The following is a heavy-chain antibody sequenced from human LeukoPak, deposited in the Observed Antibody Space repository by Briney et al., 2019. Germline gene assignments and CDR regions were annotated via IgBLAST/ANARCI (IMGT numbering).Heavy chain of an antibody. D-gene: IGHD2/OR15-2a*01. V-gene: IGHV1-2*06. CDR2: INPNGGDT. J-gene: IGHJ4*02. Sequence: GASVKVSCRASGYSFTGYYLHWVRQAPGQGLEWVGRINPNGGDTDFAQKFLGRVTLTRGTSITTAYMELSRLRSDDTAVYYCARVPTVIVSAGISELGIDYWGQGTLVTVSS. CDR1: GYSFTGYY. CDR3: ARVPTVIVSAGISELGIDY.